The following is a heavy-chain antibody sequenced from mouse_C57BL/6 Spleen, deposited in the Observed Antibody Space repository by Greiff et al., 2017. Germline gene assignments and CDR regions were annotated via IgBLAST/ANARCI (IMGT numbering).Heavy chain of an antibody. Sequence: QVQLQQPGAELVKPGASVKLSCKASGYTFTSYWMQWVKQRPGQGLEWIGEIDPSDSYTNYNQKFKGKATLTVDTSSSTAYMQLSSLTSEDSAVYYCAKSPLPLGYAMDYWGQGTSVTVSS. D-gene: IGHD2-1*01. CDR3: AKSPLPLGYAMDY. CDR2: IDPSDSYT. V-gene: IGHV1-50*01. CDR1: GYTFTSYW. J-gene: IGHJ4*01.